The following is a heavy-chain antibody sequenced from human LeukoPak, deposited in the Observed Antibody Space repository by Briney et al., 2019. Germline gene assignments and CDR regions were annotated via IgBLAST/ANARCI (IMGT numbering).Heavy chain of an antibody. J-gene: IGHJ3*02. CDR1: GFTFSSYG. Sequence: GRSLRLSCAASGFTFSSYGMHWVRQAPGKGLEWVAAISYDGSNKYYADSVKGRFTISRDNSKNTLYLQMNSLRAEDTAVYYCAKDGNYYDSSGYYPDAFDIWGQGTMVTVSS. CDR3: AKDGNYYDSSGYYPDAFDI. D-gene: IGHD3-22*01. V-gene: IGHV3-30*18. CDR2: ISYDGSNK.